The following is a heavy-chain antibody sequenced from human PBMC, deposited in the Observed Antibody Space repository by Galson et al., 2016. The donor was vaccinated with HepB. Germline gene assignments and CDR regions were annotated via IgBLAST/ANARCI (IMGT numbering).Heavy chain of an antibody. CDR1: GFSLSTSGVG. D-gene: IGHD3-10*01. CDR2: IFWDEDK. Sequence: PALVKPTQTLTLTCTFSGFSLSTSGVGVGWIRQPPRKALEWLALIFWDEDKRYSPSLKSRLTITKDTSKNQVVLTTTNMDPADTATYYCAHRPRVRGAMDPPHYFDYWGQGTLVTVSS. V-gene: IGHV2-5*02. J-gene: IGHJ4*02. CDR3: AHRPRVRGAMDPPHYFDY.